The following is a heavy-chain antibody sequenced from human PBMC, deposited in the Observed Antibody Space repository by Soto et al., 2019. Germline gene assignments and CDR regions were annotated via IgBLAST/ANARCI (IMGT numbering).Heavy chain of an antibody. V-gene: IGHV1-69*12. CDR1: GGTFSTYA. D-gene: IGHD5-18*01. CDR2: IIPMFGTA. CDR3: ASGIQLWLRRINNGYSG. Sequence: QVQLVQSGAEVKKPESSVKVSCKAPGGTFSTYAISWVRQAPGQGLEWMGGIIPMFGTANYAQRFQARVTITADESTNTVYMELSSLRSEDTAVYCCASGIQLWLRRINNGYSGWGQGTLVTVSS. J-gene: IGHJ4*02.